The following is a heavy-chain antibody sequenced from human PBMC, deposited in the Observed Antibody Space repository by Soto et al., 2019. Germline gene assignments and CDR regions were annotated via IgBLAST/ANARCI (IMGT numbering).Heavy chain of an antibody. CDR1: GGSISSYY. V-gene: IGHV4-59*01. CDR3: ARVKEIVVVTAIQNWFDP. CDR2: IYYSGST. Sequence: SETLSLTCTVSGGSISSYYWSWIRQPPGKGLEWIGYIYYSGSTNYNPSLKSRVTISVDTSKNQFSLKLSSVTAADTAVYYCARVKEIVVVTAIQNWFDPWSQGTLVTVSS. D-gene: IGHD2-21*02. J-gene: IGHJ5*02.